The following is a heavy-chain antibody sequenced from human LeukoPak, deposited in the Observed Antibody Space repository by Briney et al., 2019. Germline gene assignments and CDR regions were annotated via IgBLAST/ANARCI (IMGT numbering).Heavy chain of an antibody. D-gene: IGHD3-16*01. CDR1: GGTFSSYA. V-gene: IGHV1-69*04. CDR3: ARVSGGSDYVGDY. Sequence: GSSVKVSCKASGGTFSSYAISWVRQAPGQGLEWMGRIIPILGIANYAQKFQGRVTITADKSTSTAYMELSSLRSEDTAVYYCARVSGGSDYVGDYWGQGTLVTVSS. J-gene: IGHJ4*02. CDR2: IIPILGIA.